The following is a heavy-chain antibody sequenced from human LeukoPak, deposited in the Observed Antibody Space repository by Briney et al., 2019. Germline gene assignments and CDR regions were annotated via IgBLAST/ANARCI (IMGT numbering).Heavy chain of an antibody. V-gene: IGHV4-59*12. CDR3: ARGFLEWLLPYWYFDL. J-gene: IGHJ2*01. CDR1: GGSISSYY. CDR2: IYYSGST. D-gene: IGHD3-3*01. Sequence: KSSETLSLTCTVSGGSISSYYWSWIRQPPGKGLEWIGYIYYSGSTNYNPSLKSRVFISVDTSKNQFSLKVNFVTAADTAVYYCARGFLEWLLPYWYFDLWGRGTLVTVSS.